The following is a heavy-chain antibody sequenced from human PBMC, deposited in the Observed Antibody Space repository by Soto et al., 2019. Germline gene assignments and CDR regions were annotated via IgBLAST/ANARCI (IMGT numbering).Heavy chain of an antibody. Sequence: GGSLRLSCAASGFTFSSYAMSWVRQAPGKGLEWVSAISGSGGSTYYADSVKGRFTISRDNSKNTLYLQMNSLRAEDTAVYYCAKVGAPRMRYIVPAAMGIYYYYGMDVWGQGTTVTVSS. D-gene: IGHD2-2*01. J-gene: IGHJ6*02. CDR2: ISGSGGST. CDR3: AKVGAPRMRYIVPAAMGIYYYYGMDV. V-gene: IGHV3-23*01. CDR1: GFTFSSYA.